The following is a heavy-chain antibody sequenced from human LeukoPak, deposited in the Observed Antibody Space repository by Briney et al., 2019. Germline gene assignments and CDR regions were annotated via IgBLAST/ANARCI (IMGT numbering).Heavy chain of an antibody. V-gene: IGHV3-30*04. CDR3: AREGATGAFDY. D-gene: IGHD7-27*01. Sequence: GGSLRLSCAASGFTFSSYAMHWVRQAPGKGLEWAAVISYDGSNKYYADSVKGRFTISRDNSKNTLYLQMNSLRAEDTAVYYCAREGATGAFDYWGQGTLVTVSS. J-gene: IGHJ4*02. CDR2: ISYDGSNK. CDR1: GFTFSSYA.